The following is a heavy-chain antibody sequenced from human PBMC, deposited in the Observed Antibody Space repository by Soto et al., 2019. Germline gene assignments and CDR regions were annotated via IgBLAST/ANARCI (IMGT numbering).Heavy chain of an antibody. CDR2: TSYTWNT. V-gene: IGHV4-59*02. CDR1: AGCVTSHR. D-gene: IGHD1-26*01. CDR3: PRDMHAGFTHYLDP. Sequence: PSETLSLTCFVSAGCVTSHRWSWFRQFPRQGLEWIACTSYTWNTRYNPSLQSRRTISLDTSKNQLSLKLMSMTAPESARNSYPRDMHAGFTHYLDPWGQGTMVTVSS. J-gene: IGHJ5*02.